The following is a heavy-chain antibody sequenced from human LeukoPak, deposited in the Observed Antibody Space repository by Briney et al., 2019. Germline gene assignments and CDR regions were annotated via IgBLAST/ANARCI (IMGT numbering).Heavy chain of an antibody. J-gene: IGHJ6*03. CDR2: IYTSGST. V-gene: IGHV4-4*07. CDR3: ARHGYCSGGSCYSWGYYYYMDV. CDR1: GGSISSYY. Sequence: SETLSLTCTVSGGSISSYYWNWIRQPAGKGLEWIGRIYTSGSTNYNPSLKSRVTISVDTSKNQFSLKLSSVTAADTAVYYCARHGYCSGGSCYSWGYYYYMDVWGKGTTVTISS. D-gene: IGHD2-15*01.